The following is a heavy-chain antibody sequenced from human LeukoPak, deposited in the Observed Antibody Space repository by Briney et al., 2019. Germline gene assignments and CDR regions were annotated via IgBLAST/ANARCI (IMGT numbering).Heavy chain of an antibody. CDR3: AKTPYVDIRMVTFDY. V-gene: IGHV3-23*01. D-gene: IGHD5-18*01. Sequence: LSGGSLRLSCAASGFTFSSYAMTWVPQAPGKGLEWVSFISGSGGSTYHVDSVKGRFTISRDNSKNTLYLQMNSLRAEDTAVYYCAKTPYVDIRMVTFDYWGQGALVTVSS. J-gene: IGHJ4*02. CDR1: GFTFSSYA. CDR2: ISGSGGST.